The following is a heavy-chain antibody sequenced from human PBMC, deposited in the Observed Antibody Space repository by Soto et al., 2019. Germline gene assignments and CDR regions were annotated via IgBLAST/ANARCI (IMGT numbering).Heavy chain of an antibody. D-gene: IGHD3-10*01. CDR2: MQPSTGRT. CDR3: ACGVSAGVDY. CDR1: GYSFTSLD. Sequence: QVQLVQSGAEVREPGASVKVSCKASGYSFTSLDINLVRQTAGQGLEWMGWMQPSTGRTGYAQKFQGRDTMTRDTSIITAYMELTTLTSDDTAFYYCACGVSAGVDYWGQGTLVTVSS. J-gene: IGHJ4*02. V-gene: IGHV1-8*01.